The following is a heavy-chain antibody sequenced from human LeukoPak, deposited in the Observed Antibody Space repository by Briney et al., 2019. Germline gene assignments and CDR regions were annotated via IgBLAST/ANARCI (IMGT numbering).Heavy chain of an antibody. V-gene: IGHV4-59*01. Sequence: PSETLSLTCTVSGGSISSYYWSWIRQPPAKGPEWIGYIYYSGSTNYNPSLKSRVTISVDTSKNQFSLKLSSVTAADTAVYYCASSLYYDFWSGSLDYWGQGTLVTVSS. CDR1: GGSISSYY. CDR3: ASSLYYDFWSGSLDY. D-gene: IGHD3-3*01. J-gene: IGHJ4*02. CDR2: IYYSGST.